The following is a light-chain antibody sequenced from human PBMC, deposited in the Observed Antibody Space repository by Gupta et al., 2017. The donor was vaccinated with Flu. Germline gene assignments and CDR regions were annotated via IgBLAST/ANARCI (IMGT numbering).Light chain of an antibody. CDR2: EGS. CDR1: SSDVGGYNL. J-gene: IGLJ3*02. V-gene: IGLV2-23*01. CDR3: CSYAGSSTWV. Sequence: QSALTQHASAPGSPGQSITISCTVTSSDVGGYNLVPWYQQHPGKAPKLMIYEGSKRPSGVSNRFSGSKSGNTASLTISGLQAEDEADYYCCSYAGSSTWVFGGGTKLTVL.